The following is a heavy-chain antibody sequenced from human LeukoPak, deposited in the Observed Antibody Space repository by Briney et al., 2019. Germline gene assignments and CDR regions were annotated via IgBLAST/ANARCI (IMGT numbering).Heavy chain of an antibody. Sequence: ASVTVSCKASGYTFTGYYMHWVRQAPGQGLEWMGWINPNSGGTNYAQKFQGRVTMTRDTSISTAYMELSRLRSDDTAVYYCARAGDRSSWDNWFDPWGQGTLVTVSS. V-gene: IGHV1-2*02. CDR2: INPNSGGT. J-gene: IGHJ5*02. CDR1: GYTFTGYY. CDR3: ARAGDRSSWDNWFDP. D-gene: IGHD6-13*01.